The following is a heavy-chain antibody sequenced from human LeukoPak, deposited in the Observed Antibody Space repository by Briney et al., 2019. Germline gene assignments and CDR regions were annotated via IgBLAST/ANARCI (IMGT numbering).Heavy chain of an antibody. CDR3: ARDRQTNWFDP. V-gene: IGHV1-18*01. J-gene: IGHJ5*02. CDR2: ISTYNGNT. Sequence: ASVKVSCKASGGTFSSYAISWVRQAPGQGLEWMGWISTYNGNTNYAQKLQGRVTMTTDTSTSTAYMELRSLRSDDTAVYYCARDRQTNWFDPWGQGTLVTVSS. CDR1: GGTFSSYA.